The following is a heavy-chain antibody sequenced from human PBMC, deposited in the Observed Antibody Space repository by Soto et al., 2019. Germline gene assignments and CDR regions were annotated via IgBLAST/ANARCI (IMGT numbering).Heavy chain of an antibody. V-gene: IGHV4-59*01. CDR1: GGSLNGYY. D-gene: IGHD3-22*01. Sequence: SETLSLTCTVSGGSLNGYYWTWIRQSPGKGLEWIGYVSSTGSTNYNPSLKSRLTMSLDTSTNEVSLSLTSVTAADAAVYFCARFSPPRKSYDSNPGWFDPWGQGIMVTV. CDR2: VSSTGST. CDR3: ARFSPPRKSYDSNPGWFDP. J-gene: IGHJ5*02.